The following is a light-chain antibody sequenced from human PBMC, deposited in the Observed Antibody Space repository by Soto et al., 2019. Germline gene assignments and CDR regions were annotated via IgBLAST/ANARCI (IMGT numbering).Light chain of an antibody. J-gene: IGKJ1*01. CDR1: QSIRHY. Sequence: IQTTQSPPTLSASVGDRVTITCRASQSIRHYLAWYQQMPGKAPKLLIYGASTLQSGVSSRFSGSGSGTEFTLTISSLQPDDFGTYFCQHHNSYSQTFGQGTKVDIK. V-gene: IGKV1-5*01. CDR2: GAS. CDR3: QHHNSYSQT.